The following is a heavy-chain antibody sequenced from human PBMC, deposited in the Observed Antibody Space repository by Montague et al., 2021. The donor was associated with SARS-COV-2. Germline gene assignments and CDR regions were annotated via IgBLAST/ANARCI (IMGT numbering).Heavy chain of an antibody. Sequence: SETLSLTCTVSGGSISSSSYYWGWICQPPGKGLEWIGGIYYSMSTYYNPSLKSRVTISVDTSKHQFSLKLSSVTAADTAVYYCARFYCSGGSCYSGLVRDWGQGTLVTVSS. CDR3: ARFYCSGGSCYSGLVRD. CDR2: IYYSMST. D-gene: IGHD2-15*01. J-gene: IGHJ4*02. CDR1: GGSISSSSYY. V-gene: IGHV4-39*01.